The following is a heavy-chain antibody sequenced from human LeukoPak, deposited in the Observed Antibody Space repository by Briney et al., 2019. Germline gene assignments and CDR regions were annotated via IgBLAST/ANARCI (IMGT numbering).Heavy chain of an antibody. CDR3: TGRSFDY. J-gene: IGHJ4*02. CDR2: IRDDGSNK. CDR1: GFTLSTYG. V-gene: IGHV3-30*02. Sequence: GGSLRLSCAASGFTLSTYGMHWVRQAPGKGLEWVAFIRDDGSNKYHADSVKGRFTISRDNAKNSLYLQMNSLRAEDTAVYYCTGRSFDYWGQGTLVTVSS. D-gene: IGHD1-14*01.